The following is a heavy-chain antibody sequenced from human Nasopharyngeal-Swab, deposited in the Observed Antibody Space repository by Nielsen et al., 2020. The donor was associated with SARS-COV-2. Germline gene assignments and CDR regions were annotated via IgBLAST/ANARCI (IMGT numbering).Heavy chain of an antibody. J-gene: IGHJ4*02. CDR3: AREGEYGAYDAPDY. D-gene: IGHD5-12*01. V-gene: IGHV1-69*10. CDR1: GDTFTNSA. CDR2: IVPALGLP. Sequence: SVKVSCKTSGDTFTNSAISWVRQAPGQGLEWLGGIVPALGLPNYAQKFRGRVTISADRSTTTSYLELSSLRSEDTAIYYCAREGEYGAYDAPDYWGQGTLVTVSS.